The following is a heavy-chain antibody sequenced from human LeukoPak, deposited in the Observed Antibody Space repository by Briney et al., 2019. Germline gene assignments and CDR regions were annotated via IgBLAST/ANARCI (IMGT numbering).Heavy chain of an antibody. D-gene: IGHD3-22*01. CDR3: ARDLGFYYDSSGYYHHDAFDI. CDR2: IYTSGST. V-gene: IGHV4-61*02. Sequence: SETLSLTCTVSGGSISSGSYYWSWIRQPAGKGLEWIGRIYTSGSTNYNPSLKSRVTISEDTSKNQCARKLSSVTAADTAVYHCARDLGFYYDSSGYYHHDAFDIWGQGTMVTVSS. CDR1: GGSISSGSYY. J-gene: IGHJ3*02.